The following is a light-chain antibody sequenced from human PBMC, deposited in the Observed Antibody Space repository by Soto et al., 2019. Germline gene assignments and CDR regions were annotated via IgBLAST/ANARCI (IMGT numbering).Light chain of an antibody. V-gene: IGKV1-5*03. CDR3: QQYNFYSPWP. CDR1: QSISSW. Sequence: DIQMTQSPSTLSASVGDRVTITCRASQSISSWLAWYQQKPGKAPKVLIYKASSLESGAPSRFSGSGSGTELTLTISSLQPDYFATYYCQQYNFYSPWPVGQGTKVEI. CDR2: KAS. J-gene: IGKJ1*01.